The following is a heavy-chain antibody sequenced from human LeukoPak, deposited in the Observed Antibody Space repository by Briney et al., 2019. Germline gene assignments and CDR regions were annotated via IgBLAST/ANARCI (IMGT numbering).Heavy chain of an antibody. Sequence: PGGSLRLSCAASGFTFNNYYMSWIRRAPGKGLEWISYISISGYSTYYADSVKGRFTISRDNAKNSLYLQMNNLRPEDTAFYYCARRYDSWSGYYGWFDPWGQGTLVTVSS. CDR1: GFTFNNYY. V-gene: IGHV3-11*04. J-gene: IGHJ5*02. CDR2: ISISGYST. D-gene: IGHD3-3*01. CDR3: ARRYDSWSGYYGWFDP.